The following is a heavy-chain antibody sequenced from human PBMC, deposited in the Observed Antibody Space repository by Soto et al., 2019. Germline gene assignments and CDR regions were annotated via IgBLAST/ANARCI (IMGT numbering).Heavy chain of an antibody. CDR3: ARGGLGYCSGGSCYSAELSRYYYGMDV. D-gene: IGHD2-15*01. CDR1: GGSISSGGYY. Sequence: QVQLQESGPGLVKPSQTLSLTCTVSGGSISSGGYYWSWIRQHPGKGLGGIGYIYYRGAPYYNPSLKGRVTISVDTSKNQFSLKLSSVTAADTAVYYCARGGLGYCSGGSCYSAELSRYYYGMDVWGQGTTVTVSS. V-gene: IGHV4-31*03. J-gene: IGHJ6*02. CDR2: IYYRGAP.